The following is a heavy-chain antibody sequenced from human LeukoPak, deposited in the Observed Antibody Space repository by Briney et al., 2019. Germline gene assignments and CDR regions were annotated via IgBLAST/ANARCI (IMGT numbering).Heavy chain of an antibody. Sequence: SETLSLTCTVSGGSISSSSDYWGWLREPPGKGLEWIGSIFYSGSTYYHPSLKSRVTISVDTSKNQFSLKLSSVTAADTAVYYCARDDGGGSYYFDYWGQGTLVTVSS. CDR3: ARDDGGGSYYFDY. D-gene: IGHD1-26*01. J-gene: IGHJ4*02. CDR1: GGSISSSSDY. V-gene: IGHV4-39*07. CDR2: IFYSGST.